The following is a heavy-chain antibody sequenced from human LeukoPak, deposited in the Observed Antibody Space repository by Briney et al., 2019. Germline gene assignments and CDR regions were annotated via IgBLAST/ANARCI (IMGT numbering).Heavy chain of an antibody. J-gene: IGHJ4*02. CDR3: ARGPSGSLAY. D-gene: IGHD3-16*02. CDR2: INSDGSST. Sequence: PGGSLRLSCAASGFTFSSYWMHWVRHAPGKGRVWVSHINSDGSSTNYADSVKGRFTISRDNAKNTLYLQMNSLRAEDTAVYYCARGPSGSLAYWGQGTLVTVSS. CDR1: GFTFSSYW. V-gene: IGHV3-74*01.